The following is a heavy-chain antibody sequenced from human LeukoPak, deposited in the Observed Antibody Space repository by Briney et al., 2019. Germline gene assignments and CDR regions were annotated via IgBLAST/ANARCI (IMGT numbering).Heavy chain of an antibody. V-gene: IGHV3-7*03. D-gene: IGHD1-26*01. CDR3: ARDASRVVGATTDLDF. J-gene: IGHJ4*02. Sequence: PGGSLRLSCAASGFSFSGYWMTWVRQAPGRGLEWVANIKQDGSETSYVTSVRGRFTISRDNAKNSLYLQMNSLRAEDTAVYFCARDASRVVGATTDLDFWGQGTLVTVSS. CDR1: GFSFSGYW. CDR2: IKQDGSET.